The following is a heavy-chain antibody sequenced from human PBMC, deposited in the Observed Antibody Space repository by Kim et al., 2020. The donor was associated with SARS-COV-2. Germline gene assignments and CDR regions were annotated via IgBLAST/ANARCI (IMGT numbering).Heavy chain of an antibody. D-gene: IGHD4-4*01. CDR2: ISSSSSYI. V-gene: IGHV3-21*01. Sequence: GGSLRLSCAASGFTFSSYSMNWVRQAPGKGLEWVSSISSSSSYIYYADSVKGRFTISRDNAKNSLYLQMNSLRAEDTAVYYCARALYDDYSFEKGLRTPYYYYYGMDVWGQGTTVTVSS. CDR3: ARALYDDYSFEKGLRTPYYYYYGMDV. J-gene: IGHJ6*02. CDR1: GFTFSSYS.